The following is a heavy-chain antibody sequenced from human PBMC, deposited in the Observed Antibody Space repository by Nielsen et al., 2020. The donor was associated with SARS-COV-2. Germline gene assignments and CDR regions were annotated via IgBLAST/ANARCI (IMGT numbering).Heavy chain of an antibody. J-gene: IGHJ4*02. CDR2: ISWNSGSI. CDR3: AKDPSDGYSSSWYFDY. CDR1: GFAFDDYA. V-gene: IGHV3-9*01. Sequence: SLKISCAASGFAFDDYAMHWVRQAPGKGLEWVSGISWNSGSIAYADSVKGRFTISRDNAKSSLYLQMNSLRAEDTALYYCAKDPSDGYSSSWYFDYWGPGTLVAVSS. D-gene: IGHD6-13*01.